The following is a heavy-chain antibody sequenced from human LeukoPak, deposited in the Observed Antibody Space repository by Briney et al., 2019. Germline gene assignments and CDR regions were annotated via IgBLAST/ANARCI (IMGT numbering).Heavy chain of an antibody. J-gene: IGHJ4*02. D-gene: IGHD6-19*01. CDR3: ARQWLVPGYYFDY. CDR1: GFTFSSYA. Sequence: GGSLRLSCAAPGFTFSSYAMSWVRQAPGKGLEWVSAISGSGGSTYYADSVKGRFTISRDNSKNTLYLQMNSLRAEDTAVYYYARQWLVPGYYFDYWGQGTLVTVSS. V-gene: IGHV3-23*01. CDR2: ISGSGGST.